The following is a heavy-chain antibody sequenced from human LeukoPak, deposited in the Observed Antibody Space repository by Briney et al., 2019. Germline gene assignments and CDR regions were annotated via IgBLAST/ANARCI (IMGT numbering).Heavy chain of an antibody. V-gene: IGHV3-23*01. CDR2: ISWNAGNT. CDR3: AKDREVSYYYFYSGMDV. CDR1: GFTFSSSA. J-gene: IGHJ6*02. Sequence: GGSLRLSCAASGFTFSSSAMSWVRQAPGKGLEWVSAISWNAGNTYDADSVKGRFTISRDNSKNTLYLQMNSLRAEDTAVYYCAKDREVSYYYFYSGMDVWGQGTTVTDSS. D-gene: IGHD3-16*02.